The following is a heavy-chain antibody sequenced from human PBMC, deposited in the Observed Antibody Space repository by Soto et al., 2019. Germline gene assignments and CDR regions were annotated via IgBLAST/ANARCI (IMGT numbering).Heavy chain of an antibody. Sequence: PSETLSLTCAVSGGSISSGGNYFSGIRQHPGRGLEWIGYIYYGGSTYYNPSLKSRVTISVDTSKNQFSLKLSSVTAADTAVYYCARGIGYCSSTSCSYWFDPWGQGTLVTVSS. D-gene: IGHD2-2*01. CDR3: ARGIGYCSSTSCSYWFDP. V-gene: IGHV4-31*11. CDR2: IYYGGST. J-gene: IGHJ5*02. CDR1: GGSISSGGNY.